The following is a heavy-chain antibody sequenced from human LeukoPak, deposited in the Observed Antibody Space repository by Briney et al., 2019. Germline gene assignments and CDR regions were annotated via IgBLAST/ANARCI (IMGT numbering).Heavy chain of an antibody. D-gene: IGHD2-21*02. CDR2: IKQDGSEK. CDR3: ARETSPYCGGDCPPDDYYYYYMDV. V-gene: IGHV3-7*03. J-gene: IGHJ6*03. Sequence: GGSLRLSCAASGFTFSSYWMSWVRQAPGKGLEWVANIKQDGSEKYYVDSVRGGFTISRDNTKHSVSRQMDSLSAEDTAVYYCARETSPYCGGDCPPDDYYYYYMDVWGKGTTVTISS. CDR1: GFTFSSYW.